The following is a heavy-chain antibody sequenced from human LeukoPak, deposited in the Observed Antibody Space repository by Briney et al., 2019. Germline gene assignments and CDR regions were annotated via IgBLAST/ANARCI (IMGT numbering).Heavy chain of an antibody. J-gene: IGHJ3*02. D-gene: IGHD1-20*01. CDR2: IIPIFGTA. CDR1: GGTFSSYA. CDR3: ARSNWNRAVGAFDI. V-gene: IGHV1-69*05. Sequence: ASVKVSCKASGGTFSSYAISWVRQAPGQELEWMGGIIPIFGTANYAQKFQGRVSITTDESTSTAYMELSSLRSEDTAVYYCARSNWNRAVGAFDIWGQGTMVTVSS.